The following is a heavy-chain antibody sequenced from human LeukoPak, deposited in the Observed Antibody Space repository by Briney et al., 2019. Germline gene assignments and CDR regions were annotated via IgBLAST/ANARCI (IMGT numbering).Heavy chain of an antibody. CDR3: SRSLKDINSSGGYDY. CDR1: GYSISTGHY. V-gene: IGHV4-38-2*02. D-gene: IGHD6-6*01. CDR2: IHRSEGP. Sequence: SETLSLTXIVSGYSISTGHYWGWIRQSPGEGLEWIGTIHRSEGPYYNPSLRRRLTISVDTSKNQFSLKLTSVTAADTAVYYCSRSLKDINSSGGYDYWGQGSLVTVSS. J-gene: IGHJ4*02.